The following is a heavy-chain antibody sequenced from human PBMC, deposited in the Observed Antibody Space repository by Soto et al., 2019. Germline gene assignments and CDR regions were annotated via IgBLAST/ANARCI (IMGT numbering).Heavy chain of an antibody. V-gene: IGHV4-39*01. CDR3: ARPVGACSGGSCYRAAFDI. CDR2: IYYSGST. CDR1: GGSISSSSYR. Sequence: SQTMCLPSSVSGGSISSSSYRCVRINQPPGKGLEWIGSIYYSGSTYYNPSLKSRVTISVDTSKNQFSLKLSSVTAADTAVYYCARPVGACSGGSCYRAAFDIWGQGTMVTVSS. J-gene: IGHJ3*02. D-gene: IGHD2-15*01.